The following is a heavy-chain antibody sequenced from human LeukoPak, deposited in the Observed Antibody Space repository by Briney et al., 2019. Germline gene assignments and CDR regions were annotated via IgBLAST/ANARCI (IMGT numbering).Heavy chain of an antibody. D-gene: IGHD5-24*01. Sequence: GGSLRLSCAASGFTFSSYWMHWVRQAPGKGLVWVSRINSDGSSTSYADSVKGRFTISRDNAKNTLYLQMNSLRAEDTAVYYCASMNRRDGYNLWGQATLVTVSS. CDR1: GFTFSSYW. CDR3: ASMNRRDGYNL. CDR2: INSDGSST. J-gene: IGHJ4*02. V-gene: IGHV3-74*01.